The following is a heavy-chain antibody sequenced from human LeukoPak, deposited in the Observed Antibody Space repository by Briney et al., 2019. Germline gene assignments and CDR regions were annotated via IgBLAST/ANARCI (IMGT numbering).Heavy chain of an antibody. V-gene: IGHV1-69-2*01. J-gene: IGHJ4*02. CDR2: VDPEDGET. CDR3: AAELRYSGSYLSY. D-gene: IGHD1-26*01. Sequence: ASVKVSCKASGYTFTGYYMHWLQQAPGKGLEWMGLVDPEDGETIYAEKFQGRVTITADTSTDTAYMELSSLRSEDTAVYYCAAELRYSGSYLSYWGQGTLVTVSS. CDR1: GYTFTGYY.